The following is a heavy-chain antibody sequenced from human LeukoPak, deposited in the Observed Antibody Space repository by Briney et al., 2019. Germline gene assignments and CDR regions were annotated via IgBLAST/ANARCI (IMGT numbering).Heavy chain of an antibody. CDR2: ISSSSTI. CDR3: ARGYGYSVYFDY. CDR1: GFTFSSYE. D-gene: IGHD5-18*01. V-gene: IGHV3-48*03. J-gene: IGHJ4*02. Sequence: GGSLRLSCAASGFTFSSYEMNWVRQAPGKGLEWVSYISSSSTIYYADSVKGRFTISRDNAKNSLYLQMNSLRAEDTAVYYCARGYGYSVYFDYWGQGTLVTVSS.